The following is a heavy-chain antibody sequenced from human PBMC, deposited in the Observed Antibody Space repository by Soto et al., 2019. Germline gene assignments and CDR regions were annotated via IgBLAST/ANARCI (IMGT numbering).Heavy chain of an antibody. Sequence: ASVKVSCKASGYTFTSYYMHWVRQAPGQGLEWMGIINPSGGSTSYAQKFQGRVTMTRDTSTSTVYMELSSLRSEDTAVHYCARGRYYYDSSGYYTFDIWGQGTMVTVSS. J-gene: IGHJ3*02. CDR1: GYTFTSYY. CDR3: ARGRYYYDSSGYYTFDI. CDR2: INPSGGST. D-gene: IGHD3-22*01. V-gene: IGHV1-46*01.